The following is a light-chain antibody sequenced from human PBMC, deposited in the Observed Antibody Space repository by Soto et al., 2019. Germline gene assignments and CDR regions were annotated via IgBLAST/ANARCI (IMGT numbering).Light chain of an antibody. J-gene: IGKJ1*01. V-gene: IGKV3-15*01. CDR1: QSVSST. Sequence: EIVMTQSPATLSLSPGERATLSCRASQSVSSTLAWYQQKPGQAPRILIYGASTRATGIPARFSGSGSGTEFTLTISSLQSEDFAVYYCQQYNNWPPWTFGQGTKVEIK. CDR2: GAS. CDR3: QQYNNWPPWT.